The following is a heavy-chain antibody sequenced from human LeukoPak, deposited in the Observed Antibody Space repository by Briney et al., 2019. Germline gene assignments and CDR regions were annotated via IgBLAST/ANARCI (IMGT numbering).Heavy chain of an antibody. Sequence: PGGSLRLSCAASGFTFSSYSMNWVRPAPGKGLEWVSSISSSSSYIYYADSVKGRFTISRDNAKNSLYLQMNSLRAEDTAVYYCAASPTGYCSGGSCRLDYWGQGTLVTVSS. J-gene: IGHJ4*02. D-gene: IGHD2-15*01. CDR2: ISSSSSYI. V-gene: IGHV3-21*01. CDR1: GFTFSSYS. CDR3: AASPTGYCSGGSCRLDY.